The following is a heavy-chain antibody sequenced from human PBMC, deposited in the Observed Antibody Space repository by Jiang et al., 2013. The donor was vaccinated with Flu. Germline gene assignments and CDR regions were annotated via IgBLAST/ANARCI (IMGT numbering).Heavy chain of an antibody. CDR1: GGSFSGYY. D-gene: IGHD5-24*01. V-gene: IGHV4-34*01. J-gene: IGHJ4*02. CDR2: INHSGST. CDR3: ARDGSGGLIDGYKHPFDY. Sequence: LLKPSETLSLTCAVYGGSFSGYYWSWIRQPPGKGLEWIGEINHSGSTNYNPSLKSRVTISVDTSKNQFSLKLSSVTAADTAVYYCARDGSGGLIDGYKHPFDYWGQGTLGHRLL.